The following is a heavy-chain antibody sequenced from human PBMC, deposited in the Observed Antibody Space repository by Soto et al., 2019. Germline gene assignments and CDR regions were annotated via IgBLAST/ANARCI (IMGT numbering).Heavy chain of an antibody. CDR1: GGSISSGGYY. V-gene: IGHV4-31*03. CDR3: ARHYGSGSYFGY. Sequence: QVQLQESGPGLVKPSQTLSLTCTVSGGSISSGGYYWSWIRQHPGKGLEWIGYIYYSGSTYYNPSRTSRVTISVDTSKNQFSLKLSSVTAADTAVYYCARHYGSGSYFGYWGQGTLVTVSS. CDR2: IYYSGST. D-gene: IGHD3-10*01. J-gene: IGHJ4*02.